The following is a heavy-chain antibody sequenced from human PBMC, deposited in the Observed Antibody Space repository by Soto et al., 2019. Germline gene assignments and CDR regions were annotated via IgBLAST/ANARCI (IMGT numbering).Heavy chain of an antibody. Sequence: VECLTTCCKVSGYSFTSYWIIWVLQMPGKGLEWMGRIDPSDSYTKYSPSFQGHVTVSVDKSISTAYLQWTSLKASDSAMYYCARPATVAKAEGAFDLWGQGTMVTVSS. CDR2: IDPSDSYT. J-gene: IGHJ3*01. V-gene: IGHV5-10-1*01. D-gene: IGHD4-4*01. CDR1: GYSFTSYW. CDR3: ARPATVAKAEGAFDL.